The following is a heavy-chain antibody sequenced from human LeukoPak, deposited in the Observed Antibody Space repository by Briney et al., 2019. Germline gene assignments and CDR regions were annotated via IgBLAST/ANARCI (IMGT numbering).Heavy chain of an antibody. CDR3: ARLQRRPVVEVPAEDGN. Sequence: SETLSLTCTVSGGSISSYYWSWIRQPPGKGLEWIGYIYYSGSTNYNPTLKSRVTISVDTSKNQFSLKLSSVTAADTAVYYCARLQRRPVVEVPAEDGNWGQGTLVTV. CDR1: GGSISSYY. D-gene: IGHD2-21*02. V-gene: IGHV4-59*01. J-gene: IGHJ4*02. CDR2: IYYSGST.